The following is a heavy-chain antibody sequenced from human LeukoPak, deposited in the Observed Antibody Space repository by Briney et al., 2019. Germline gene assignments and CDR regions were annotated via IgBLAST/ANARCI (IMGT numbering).Heavy chain of an antibody. CDR3: ARRVAAAGTRFFDP. V-gene: IGHV4-38-2*02. J-gene: IGHJ5*02. CDR2: IYQSGST. D-gene: IGHD6-13*01. CDR1: GYSISSGYY. Sequence: SETLSLTCTVSGYSISSGYYWGWIRQPPGKGLEWIGTIYQSGSTYYNPSLKSRVITSVDTSKNQFSLRLSSVTAADTAVYYCARRVAAAGTRFFDPWGQGTLVTVSS.